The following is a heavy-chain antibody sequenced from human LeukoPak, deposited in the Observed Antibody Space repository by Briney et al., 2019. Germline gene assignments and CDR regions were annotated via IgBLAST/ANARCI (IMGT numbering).Heavy chain of an antibody. Sequence: SETLSLTCTVSGGSISSYYWSWLRQPAGKGLEWIGRIYTSGSTNYNPSLKSRVTISVDTSKNQFSLKLSSVTAADTAVYYCAREFGMVRGVIITGWGQGTLVTVSS. V-gene: IGHV4-4*07. CDR3: AREFGMVRGVIITG. D-gene: IGHD3-10*01. J-gene: IGHJ4*02. CDR2: IYTSGST. CDR1: GGSISSYY.